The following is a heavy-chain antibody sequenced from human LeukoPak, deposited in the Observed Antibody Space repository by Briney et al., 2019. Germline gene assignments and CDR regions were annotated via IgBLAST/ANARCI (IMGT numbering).Heavy chain of an antibody. J-gene: IGHJ5*02. CDR2: INHSGST. V-gene: IGHV4-34*01. CDR1: GGSFSGYY. D-gene: IGHD3-16*02. CDR3: ARRIVWGSYRYNWFDP. Sequence: SETLSLTCAVYGGSFSGYYWSWIRQPPGKGLEWIGEINHSGSTNYNPSLKSRVTISVDTSNNQFSLKLSSVTAADTAVYYCARRIVWGSYRYNWFDPWGQGTLVTVSS.